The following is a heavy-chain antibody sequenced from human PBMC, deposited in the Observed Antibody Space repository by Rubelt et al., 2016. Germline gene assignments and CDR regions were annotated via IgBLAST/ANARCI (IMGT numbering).Heavy chain of an antibody. Sequence: QLQLQESGPGLVKPSETLSLTCTVSGASISSRSYYWGWIRQPPGKGLELIGNIYYSGSTYYNPSLRSRVTMSIDTSNNQFSLGLTSVTAADTAVYYCARLAYKSLAWDSWGQGTLVTVSS. CDR1: GASISSRSYY. J-gene: IGHJ5*01. CDR3: ARLAYKSLAWDS. D-gene: IGHD3-16*01. V-gene: IGHV4-39*01. CDR2: IYYSGST.